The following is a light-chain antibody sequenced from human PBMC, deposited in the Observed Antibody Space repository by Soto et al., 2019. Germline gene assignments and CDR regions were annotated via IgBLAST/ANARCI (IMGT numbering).Light chain of an antibody. CDR3: QQAKGFPLT. Sequence: DIQMTQSPSSVSASVGDRVTITCRASQGIDTYVAWYQQKPGKAPNLLIYAASNLQNGVPSRFSGSGSGTDFTLPISSLQPEDFATYYCQQAKGFPLTFGGGTKVESK. CDR2: AAS. V-gene: IGKV1-12*01. J-gene: IGKJ4*01. CDR1: QGIDTY.